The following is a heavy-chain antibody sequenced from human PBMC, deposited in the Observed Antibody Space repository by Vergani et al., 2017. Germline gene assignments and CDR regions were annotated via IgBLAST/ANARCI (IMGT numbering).Heavy chain of an antibody. CDR3: ARPSRPYSSGWYYFDY. V-gene: IGHV3-30-3*01. CDR2: ISYDGSNK. D-gene: IGHD6-19*01. Sequence: QVQLVESGGGVVQPGRSLRLSCAASGFTFSSYAMLWVRQAPGKGLEWVAVISYDGSNKYYADSVKGRFTISRDNSKNTLYLQMNSLRAEDTAVYYCARPSRPYSSGWYYFDYWGQGTLVTVSS. J-gene: IGHJ4*02. CDR1: GFTFSSYA.